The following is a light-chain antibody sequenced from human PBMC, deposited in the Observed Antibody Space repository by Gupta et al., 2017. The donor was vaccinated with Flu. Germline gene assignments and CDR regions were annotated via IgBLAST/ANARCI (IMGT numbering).Light chain of an antibody. CDR1: SSNIGSNY. J-gene: IGLJ3*02. Sequence: QSVVTQPPSASGTPGQRVTIFCSGSSSNIGSNYFFWYQQFPGTAPNLLISRNNRRPSGVPDRFSGSKSGTSASLAITGLQSEEEADYYCAAWDDSLSGPVFGGGTKLTVL. CDR2: RNN. CDR3: AAWDDSLSGPV. V-gene: IGLV1-47*01.